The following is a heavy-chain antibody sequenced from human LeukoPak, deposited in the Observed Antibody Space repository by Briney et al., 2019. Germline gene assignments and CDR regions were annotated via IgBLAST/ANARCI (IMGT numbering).Heavy chain of an antibody. D-gene: IGHD2-8*01. CDR2: IYYSGST. V-gene: IGHV4-31*03. J-gene: IGHJ4*02. Sequence: SQTLSLTCTVSGGSISSGGYYLSWIPQHPGKGLEWIGYIYYSGSTYYNPSLKSRLTIPVDTSKNLFSLTLSAVTAADTDVYYCERMAGYCTNGVCYYFDYWGQGSLVSVSS. CDR3: ERMAGYCTNGVCYYFDY. CDR1: GGSISSGGYY.